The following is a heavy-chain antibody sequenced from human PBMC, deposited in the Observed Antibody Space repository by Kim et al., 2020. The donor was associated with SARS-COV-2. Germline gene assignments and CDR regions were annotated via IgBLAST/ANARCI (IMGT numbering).Heavy chain of an antibody. Sequence: SVKGRFTIYRDNSKKSLYLQMNSLRTEDTALYYCAKSTVVTRYYYYYMDVWGKGTTVTVSS. CDR3: AKSTVVTRYYYYYMDV. D-gene: IGHD4-17*01. J-gene: IGHJ6*03. V-gene: IGHV3-43*01.